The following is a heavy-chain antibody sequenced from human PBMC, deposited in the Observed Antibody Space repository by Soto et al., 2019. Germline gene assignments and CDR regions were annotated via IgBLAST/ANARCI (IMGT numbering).Heavy chain of an antibody. CDR3: VMVDNYVTPTPQDV. CDR1: GYIFVNYG. D-gene: IGHD3-16*01. V-gene: IGHV1-18*01. CDR2: ISPYTGNT. Sequence: QVQLVQSGDEVKKPGASVKVSCKASGYIFVNYGIAWVRQAPGQGLEWMGWISPYTGNTHSATKIQGRLTMTTATSTRTAYMDLWSLTSDDTAVYYCVMVDNYVTPTPQDVWGQGTTVTVSS. J-gene: IGHJ6*02.